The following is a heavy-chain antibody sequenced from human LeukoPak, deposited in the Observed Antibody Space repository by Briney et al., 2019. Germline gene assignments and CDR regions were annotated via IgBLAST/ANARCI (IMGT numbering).Heavy chain of an antibody. Sequence: PWETLSLTCAVYGGSFSGYYWSWIRQPPGKGLECIGEINHSGSTNYNPSLKSRVTISVDTSKNQFSLKLSSVTAADTAVYYCARGPRIAVAGRRSWFDPWGQGTLVTVSS. CDR3: ARGPRIAVAGRRSWFDP. CDR1: GGSFSGYY. CDR2: INHSGST. V-gene: IGHV4-34*01. J-gene: IGHJ5*02. D-gene: IGHD6-19*01.